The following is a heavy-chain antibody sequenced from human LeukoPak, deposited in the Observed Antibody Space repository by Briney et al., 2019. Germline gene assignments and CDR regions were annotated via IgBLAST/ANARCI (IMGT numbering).Heavy chain of an antibody. J-gene: IGHJ6*02. D-gene: IGHD5-18*01. V-gene: IGHV3-21*01. CDR1: GFTFSTNT. CDR2: ISPSSSSI. CDR3: ARERRNTPMDV. Sequence: GGSLRLSCAASGFTFSTNTMNWVRQAPGPGLELVSFISPSSSSIYYADSVKGRFTVSRVNAKNSLYLQMHSLRAEDTALYYCARERRNTPMDVWGQGTTVTVSS.